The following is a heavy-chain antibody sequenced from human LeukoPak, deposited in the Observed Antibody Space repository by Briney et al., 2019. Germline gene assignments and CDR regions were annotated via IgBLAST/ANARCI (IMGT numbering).Heavy chain of an antibody. J-gene: IGHJ4*02. V-gene: IGHV4-39*01. Sequence: SETLSLTCTVSGGSISSSSYYWGWIRQPPGKGLEWIVSIYYSGSTYYNPSLKRRVTISVDTSKNQFSLKLSSLTAADTAVYYCARHSDSSGYYFDYWGQGTLVTVSS. CDR2: IYYSGST. CDR3: ARHSDSSGYYFDY. CDR1: GGSISSSSYY. D-gene: IGHD3-22*01.